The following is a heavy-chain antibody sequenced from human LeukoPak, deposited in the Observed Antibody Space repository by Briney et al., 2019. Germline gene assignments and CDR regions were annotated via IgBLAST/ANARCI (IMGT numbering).Heavy chain of an antibody. CDR2: IKPNGGDT. V-gene: IGHV1-2*02. J-gene: IGHJ4*02. Sequence: GASVKVSCKASGYSFSGYYINWVRQAPGQGLEWMGWIKPNGGDTNYPQKFRGRITMNRDTSISPVYMELKSLTSDDTAVYYCARGDEWELAVDFWGQGTLITVSS. CDR1: GYSFSGYY. D-gene: IGHD1-26*01. CDR3: ARGDEWELAVDF.